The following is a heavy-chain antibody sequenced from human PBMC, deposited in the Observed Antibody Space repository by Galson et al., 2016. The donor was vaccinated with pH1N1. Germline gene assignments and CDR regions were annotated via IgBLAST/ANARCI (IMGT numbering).Heavy chain of an antibody. CDR1: GGTFSSYT. Sequence: SVKVSCKASGGTFSSYTSNWVRQAPGQGLEWMGGIIPIFGTANYAQKFQSRVTITTDESARTVYMAVSSLRSEDTAVYYCATAVTWYFDYWGQGTVVTVFS. CDR3: ATAVTWYFDY. V-gene: IGHV1-69*05. D-gene: IGHD4-17*01. J-gene: IGHJ4*02. CDR2: IIPIFGTA.